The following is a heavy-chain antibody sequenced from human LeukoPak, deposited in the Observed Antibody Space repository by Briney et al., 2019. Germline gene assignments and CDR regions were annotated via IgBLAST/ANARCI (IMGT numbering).Heavy chain of an antibody. Sequence: PGGSLRLSCAASGFTFSGYGMHWVRQAPGKGLEWVASIRNDGSNKYYADSVRGRFTISRDNSKNTLYLQMNSLRAEDTAVYYCAKDQSSFCSRSSCYALHYWGQGTLVTVSS. D-gene: IGHD2-2*01. CDR3: AKDQSSFCSRSSCYALHY. CDR2: IRNDGSNK. CDR1: GFTFSGYG. J-gene: IGHJ4*02. V-gene: IGHV3-30*02.